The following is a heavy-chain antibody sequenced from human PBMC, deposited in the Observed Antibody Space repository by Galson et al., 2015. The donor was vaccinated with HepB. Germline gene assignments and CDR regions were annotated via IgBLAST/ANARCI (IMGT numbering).Heavy chain of an antibody. D-gene: IGHD2-8*01. CDR2: IIPIFGAA. CDR3: ARDNAYCIHGVCERDAFDL. Sequence: SVKVSCKASGGTFSTDGISWVRQAPGQGLEWMGGIIPIFGAADYAQKFQGRITITADDSSTTAYMELSSLKSEDTAVYYCARDNAYCIHGVCERDAFDLWGQGTMVTVSS. CDR1: GGTFSTDG. V-gene: IGHV1-69*13. J-gene: IGHJ3*01.